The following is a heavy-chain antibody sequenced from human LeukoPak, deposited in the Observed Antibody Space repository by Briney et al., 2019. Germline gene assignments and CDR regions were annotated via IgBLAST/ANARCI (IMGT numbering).Heavy chain of an antibody. CDR2: IIPIFGTA. CDR1: GGTFSSYA. J-gene: IGHJ6*03. Sequence: ASVKVPCKASGGTFSSYAISWVRQAPGQGLEWMGGIIPIFGTANYAQKFQGRVTITADESTSTAYMELSSLRSEDTAVYYCARDSLSIAARPGRYYYYMDVWGKGTTVTVSS. D-gene: IGHD6-6*01. V-gene: IGHV1-69*01. CDR3: ARDSLSIAARPGRYYYYMDV.